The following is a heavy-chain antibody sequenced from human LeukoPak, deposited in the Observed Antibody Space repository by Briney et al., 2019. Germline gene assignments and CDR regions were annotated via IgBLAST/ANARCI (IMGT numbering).Heavy chain of an antibody. CDR2: INTDGSST. CDR3: ARGPHRYCSGGSCYSDY. V-gene: IGHV3-74*01. CDR1: GFTFSSYW. D-gene: IGHD2-15*01. Sequence: GGSLRLSCAASGFTFSSYWMHWVRQAPGKGLVWVSRINTDGSSTSYADSVKGRFTISRDNAKNSLYLQMNSLRAEDTAVYYCARGPHRYCSGGSCYSDYWGQGTLVTVSS. J-gene: IGHJ4*02.